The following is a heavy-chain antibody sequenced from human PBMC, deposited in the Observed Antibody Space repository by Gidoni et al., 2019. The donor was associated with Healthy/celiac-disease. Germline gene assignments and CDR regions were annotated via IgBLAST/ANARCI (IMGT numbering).Heavy chain of an antibody. CDR3: ARRYYYGSGSYSGIDY. CDR1: GVSISSTSYY. D-gene: IGHD3-10*01. CDR2: IYYSGST. J-gene: IGHJ4*02. Sequence: QLHLQESCPGLVKHSEPLSLTCTVSGVSISSTSYYWGCIRQPTGKVLEWFGSIYYSGSTYYNPPLKSRVTIAVETSKNQFSLKLSSVTAADTAVYYCARRYYYGSGSYSGIDYWGQGTLVTVSS. V-gene: IGHV4-39*01.